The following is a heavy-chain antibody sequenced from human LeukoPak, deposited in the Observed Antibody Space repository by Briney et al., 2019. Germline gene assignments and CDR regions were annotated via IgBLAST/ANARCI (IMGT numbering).Heavy chain of an antibody. CDR1: GFTFRSHA. Sequence: GGSLRLSCAASGFTFRSHAKSWVRQARGKGVEWVSAISGRGGSTYYADSVKGRFTISRDNSKNTLYLQMNSLRAEDTAVYYCAKEVAVAGTFDYCGQGTLVTVSS. CDR2: ISGRGGST. J-gene: IGHJ4*02. V-gene: IGHV3-23*01. CDR3: AKEVAVAGTFDY. D-gene: IGHD6-19*01.